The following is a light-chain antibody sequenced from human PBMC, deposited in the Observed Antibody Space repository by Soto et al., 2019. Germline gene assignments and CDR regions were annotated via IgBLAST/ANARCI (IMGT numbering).Light chain of an antibody. CDR2: GAS. CDR3: HQYYSSWT. CDR1: QSISGTF. J-gene: IGKJ1*01. V-gene: IGKV3-20*01. Sequence: EIVLTQSPATLSLSPGERATLSCRASQSISGTFLAWYQHKPGQAPRVLIYGASRRATGIPDRFSGSGSWTDFTLTISRLEPEDFALYDCHQYYSSWTFGQGTKVEMK.